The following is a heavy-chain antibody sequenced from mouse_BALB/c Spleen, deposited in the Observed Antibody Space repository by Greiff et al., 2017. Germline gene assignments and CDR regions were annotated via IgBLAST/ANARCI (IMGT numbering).Heavy chain of an antibody. J-gene: IGHJ2*01. CDR1: GFTFSNYW. CDR2: IRLKSNNYAT. CDR3: TRGWKGDFDY. D-gene: IGHD2-3*01. V-gene: IGHV6-6*02. Sequence: EVKLMESGGGLVQPGGSMKLSCVASGFTFSNYWMNWVRQSPEKGLEWVAEIRLKSNNYATHYAESVKGRFTISRDDSKSSVYLQMNNLRAEDTGIYYCTRGWKGDFDYWGQGTTLTVSS.